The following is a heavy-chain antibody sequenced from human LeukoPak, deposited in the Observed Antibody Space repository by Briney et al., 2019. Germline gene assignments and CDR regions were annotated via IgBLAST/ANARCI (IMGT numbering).Heavy chain of an antibody. CDR2: IKSKTDGGTT. CDR3: LRDWYGSGSYWQIRESYFDY. CDR1: GFTFSNAW. Sequence: SGGSLRLSCAAPGFTFSNAWMSWVRQAPGKGLEWVGRIKSKTDGGTTDYAAPVKGRFTISRDDSKNKLYLQMNSLKTEDTAVYYCLRDWYGSGSYWQIRESYFDYWGQGTLVTVSS. V-gene: IGHV3-15*01. D-gene: IGHD3-10*01. J-gene: IGHJ4*02.